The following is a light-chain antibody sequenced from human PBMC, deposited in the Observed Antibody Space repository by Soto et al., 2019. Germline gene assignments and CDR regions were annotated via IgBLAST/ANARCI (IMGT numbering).Light chain of an antibody. CDR1: QTISTF. V-gene: IGKV1-39*01. CDR3: QQTYSTFVS. Sequence: DIHMTQSPSTLSGSVGDRVTITCRSSQTISTFLHWFQQKPGKAPNLLIYDASSLQSGVPSRFSGSGSGTDFTLTISSLQPEDFGTYYCQQTYSTFVSFGGGTKVDI. J-gene: IGKJ4*01. CDR2: DAS.